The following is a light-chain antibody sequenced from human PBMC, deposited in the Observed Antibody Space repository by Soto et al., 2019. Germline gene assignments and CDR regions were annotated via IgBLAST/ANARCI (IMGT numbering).Light chain of an antibody. Sequence: QSALTQPPSASGSPEQSVTISCTGTGSDVGGYNYVSWYQQHPGKAPKVVIYEVNKRPSGVPDRFSGSKSANTASLTVSGLQAEDEADYYCNSYAGGSRWVFGGGTKLTVL. V-gene: IGLV2-8*01. CDR1: GSDVGGYNY. CDR3: NSYAGGSRWV. CDR2: EVN. J-gene: IGLJ3*02.